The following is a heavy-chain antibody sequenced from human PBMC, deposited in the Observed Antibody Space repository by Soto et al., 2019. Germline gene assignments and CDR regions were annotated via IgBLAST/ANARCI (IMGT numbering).Heavy chain of an antibody. Sequence: PGESLKISCKGSGYSFTSYWIGWVRQMPGKGLEWMGIIYPGDSDTRYSPSSQGQVTISADKSISTAYLQWSSLKASDTAMYYCARVTYYYDSSGSKPYYYYGMDVWVKGTTVT. CDR3: ARVTYYYDSSGSKPYYYYGMDV. CDR2: IYPGDSDT. J-gene: IGHJ6*04. CDR1: GYSFTSYW. V-gene: IGHV5-51*01. D-gene: IGHD3-22*01.